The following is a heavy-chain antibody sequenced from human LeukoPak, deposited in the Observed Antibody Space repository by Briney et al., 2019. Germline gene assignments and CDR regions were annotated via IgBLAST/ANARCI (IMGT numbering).Heavy chain of an antibody. J-gene: IGHJ4*02. V-gene: IGHV1-18*01. CDR1: GYTFISYG. D-gene: IGHD4-17*01. CDR2: ISANNGNT. CDR3: ARARPSLYASTTVRYFDY. Sequence: GASVRVSCKASGYTFISYGLSWVRRAPGQGLEWMGWISANNGNTNYAQKLQGRVTMIIDTSTTTAYMELGSLRSDDTAVYYCARARPSLYASTTVRYFDYWGQGTLVTVSS.